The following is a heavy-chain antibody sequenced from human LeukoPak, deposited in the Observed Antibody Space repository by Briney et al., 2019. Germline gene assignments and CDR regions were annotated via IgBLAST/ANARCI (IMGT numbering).Heavy chain of an antibody. D-gene: IGHD5-24*01. CDR1: GYSFVSYW. V-gene: IGHV5-51*01. CDR2: VYPGDSDF. CDR3: VRRAGRRDGYNYADY. Sequence: NHGESLKISCQASGYSFVSYWIGWVRQVPGKGLEWMGVVYPGDSDFRYLPSFQGQVTISAGRSISAAYLQWNGLKASDSGIYYCVRRAGRRDGYNYADYWGQGTLVTVSS. J-gene: IGHJ4*02.